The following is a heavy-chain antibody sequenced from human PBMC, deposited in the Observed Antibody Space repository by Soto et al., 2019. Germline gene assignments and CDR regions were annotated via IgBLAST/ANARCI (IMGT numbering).Heavy chain of an antibody. J-gene: IGHJ5*02. D-gene: IGHD3-3*02. CDR2: IYHGGST. V-gene: IGHV4-30-2*01. Sequence: QLQLQESGSGLVKPSQTLSLTCTVSGGSFGSGGYSWSWIRQPPGKGLEWIGYIYHGGSTYYNPSLKSRVTISVDRSKNQFSLKLSSVTAADTAVYYCARGPPFLPWGQGTLVTVSS. CDR1: GGSFGSGGYS. CDR3: ARGPPFLP.